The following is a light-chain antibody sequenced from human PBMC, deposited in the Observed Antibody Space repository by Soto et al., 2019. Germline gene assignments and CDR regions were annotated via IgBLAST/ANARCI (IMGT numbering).Light chain of an antibody. CDR2: GAS. J-gene: IGKJ5*01. CDR1: QSLNSD. CDR3: QQYNSWPPIT. V-gene: IGKV3-15*01. Sequence: EILLTQSPASLSVSPGESATISCSASQSLNSDLACYQQKPGQAPRLLLYGASTRATGTPTRFSGSGSGTEFTLTISSLQSEDFVVYYCQQYNSWPPITFGQGTRLEIK.